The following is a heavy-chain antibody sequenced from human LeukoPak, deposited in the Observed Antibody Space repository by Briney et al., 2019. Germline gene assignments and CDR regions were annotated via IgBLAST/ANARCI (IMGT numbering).Heavy chain of an antibody. CDR2: IYYSGST. CDR3: ARKGPDYYYYYYMDV. J-gene: IGHJ6*03. V-gene: IGHV4-39*07. Sequence: PSETLSLTCTVSGGSISSSSYYWGWIRQPPGKGLEWIGSIYYSGSTNYNPSLKSRVTISVDTSKNQFSLKLSSVTAADTAVYYCARKGPDYYYYYYMDVWGKGTTVTVSS. CDR1: GGSISSSSYY.